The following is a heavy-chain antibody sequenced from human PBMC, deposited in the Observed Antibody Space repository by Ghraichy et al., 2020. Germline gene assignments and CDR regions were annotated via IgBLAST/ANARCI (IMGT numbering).Heavy chain of an antibody. CDR3: ARASTMVRGNWFDP. CDR2: IYTSGST. D-gene: IGHD3-10*01. J-gene: IGHJ5*02. Sequence: SETLSLTCTVSGGSISSGSYYWSWIRQPAGKGLEWIGRIYTSGSTNYNPSLKSRVTISVDTSKNQFSLKLSSVTAADTAVYYCARASTMVRGNWFDPWGQGTLVTVSS. CDR1: GGSISSGSYY. V-gene: IGHV4-61*02.